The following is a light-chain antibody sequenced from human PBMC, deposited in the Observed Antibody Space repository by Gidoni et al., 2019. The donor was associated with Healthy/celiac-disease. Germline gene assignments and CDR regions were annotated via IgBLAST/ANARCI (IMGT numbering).Light chain of an antibody. CDR1: QGISSY. CDR3: QQSYTTPRT. CDR2: AAS. V-gene: IGKV1-39*01. Sequence: DIQLTQSASSLSASVRYRVTITCRASQGISSYLNWYQQKPGKAPKLLIYAASSLQSEVPARFSGSGSGTDFTLTISSLQPEDFATYYCQQSYTTPRTYGQGTKVEMK. J-gene: IGKJ1*01.